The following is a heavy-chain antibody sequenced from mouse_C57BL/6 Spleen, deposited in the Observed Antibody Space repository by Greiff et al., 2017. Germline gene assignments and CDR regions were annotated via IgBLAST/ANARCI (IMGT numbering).Heavy chain of an antibody. V-gene: IGHV5-17*01. Sequence: EVMLVESGGGLVKPGGSLKLSCAASGFTFSDYGMHWVRQAPEKGLEWVAYISSGSSTNYYADTVKGRFTISRDNAKNTLFLQMTSLRSEDTAMYYCARGGDCYFDYWGQGTTLTVSS. CDR3: ARGGDCYFDY. J-gene: IGHJ2*01. CDR1: GFTFSDYG. CDR2: ISSGSSTN. D-gene: IGHD3-3*01.